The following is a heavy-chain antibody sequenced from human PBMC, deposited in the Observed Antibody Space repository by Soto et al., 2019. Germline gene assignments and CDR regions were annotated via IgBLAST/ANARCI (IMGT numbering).Heavy chain of an antibody. V-gene: IGHV3-23*01. D-gene: IGHD4-17*01. J-gene: IGHJ5*02. Sequence: INGGGGRTYYADSVKGRFSISRDNSKNTVYLQMNSLRAEDTAVYYCARDRDYGDSPFDPWGQGTLVTVSS. CDR2: INGGGGRT. CDR3: ARDRDYGDSPFDP.